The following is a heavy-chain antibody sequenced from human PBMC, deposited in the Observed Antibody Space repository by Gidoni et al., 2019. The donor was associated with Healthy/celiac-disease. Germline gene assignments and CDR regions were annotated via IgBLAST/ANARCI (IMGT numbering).Heavy chain of an antibody. J-gene: IGHJ5*02. CDR1: GGSISSGGYS. Sequence: QVQLQESGPGLVKPSQTLSLTCTVSGGSISSGGYSWSWIRQHPGKGLEWIGYIYYSGSTYYNPSLKSRVTISVDTSKNQFSLKLSSVTAADTAVYYCARGLRTGTTLIGWFDPWGQGTLVTVSS. CDR2: IYYSGST. V-gene: IGHV4-31*03. CDR3: ARGLRTGTTLIGWFDP. D-gene: IGHD1-7*01.